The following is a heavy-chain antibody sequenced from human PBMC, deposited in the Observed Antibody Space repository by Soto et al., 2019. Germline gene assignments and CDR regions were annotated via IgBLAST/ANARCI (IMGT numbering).Heavy chain of an antibody. CDR1: GFTFSSYA. D-gene: IGHD3-9*01. Sequence: TGGSLRLSCAASGFTFSSYAMHWVRQAPGKGLEWVAVISYDGSNKYYADSVKGRFTISRDNSKNTLYLQMNSLRAEDTAVYYCARVLRYFDLYYYGMDVWGQGTTVTVSS. CDR2: ISYDGSNK. J-gene: IGHJ6*02. CDR3: ARVLRYFDLYYYGMDV. V-gene: IGHV3-30-3*01.